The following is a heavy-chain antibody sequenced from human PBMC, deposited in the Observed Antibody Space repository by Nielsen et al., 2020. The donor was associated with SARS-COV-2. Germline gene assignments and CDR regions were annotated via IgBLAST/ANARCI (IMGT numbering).Heavy chain of an antibody. J-gene: IGHJ4*02. CDR3: AKVGISYYYDSSGYYYFFDY. Sequence: GGSLRLSCAASGFNFNNYAMNWVRQAPGKGLEWISDISKTSTRIYYADSVKGRFTISRDNSKNTLYLQMNSLRAEDTAVYYCAKVGISYYYDSSGYYYFFDYWGQGTLVTVSS. CDR2: ISKTSTRI. CDR1: GFNFNNYA. V-gene: IGHV3-23*01. D-gene: IGHD3-22*01.